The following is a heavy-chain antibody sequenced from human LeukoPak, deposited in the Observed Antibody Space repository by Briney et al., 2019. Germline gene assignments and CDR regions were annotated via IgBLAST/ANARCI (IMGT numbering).Heavy chain of an antibody. D-gene: IGHD6-13*01. CDR2: ISGSGGST. V-gene: IGHV3-23*01. J-gene: IGHJ4*02. Sequence: PGGSLRLSCAASGFTFSSYGMSWVRQAPGKGLEWVSAISGSGGSTYYADSVKGRFTISRDNSKNTLYLQMNSLSAEDTAVYYCARAGGQLLHGFGYFEYWGQGTLVTVSS. CDR3: ARAGGQLLHGFGYFEY. CDR1: GFTFSSYG.